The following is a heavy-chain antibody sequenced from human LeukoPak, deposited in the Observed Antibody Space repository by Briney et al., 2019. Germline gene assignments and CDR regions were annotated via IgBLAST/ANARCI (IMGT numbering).Heavy chain of an antibody. D-gene: IGHD3-16*01. V-gene: IGHV1-18*01. CDR1: GYTFNSYG. J-gene: IGHJ4*02. CDR3: ATFFAEAGG. Sequence: VASVKVSCKASGYTFNSYGISWVRQAPGQGLEWMGWISAYNGHTNYAQKFQGRVTITADKSTSTAYMELSSLRAEDTAVYYCATFFAEAGGWGQGTLVTVSS. CDR2: ISAYNGHT.